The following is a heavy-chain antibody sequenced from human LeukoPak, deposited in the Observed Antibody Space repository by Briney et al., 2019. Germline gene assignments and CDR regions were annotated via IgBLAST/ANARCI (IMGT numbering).Heavy chain of an antibody. Sequence: PSETLSLNCTVSGASIISSYWSWIRQSPGKGLAWIGCMYYTGGTSCNPSLQSRVTMSIDTSKNHFSLRLSAVTAADTAVYYCGRGYFDSSCDSNPFDLWGQGTLVTVSS. CDR3: GRGYFDSSCDSNPFDL. V-gene: IGHV4-59*01. CDR2: MYYTGGT. CDR1: GASIISSY. D-gene: IGHD3-22*01. J-gene: IGHJ4*02.